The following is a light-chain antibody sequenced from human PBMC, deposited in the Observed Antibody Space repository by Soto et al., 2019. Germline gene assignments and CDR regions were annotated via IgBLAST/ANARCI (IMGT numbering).Light chain of an antibody. CDR1: SSDVGDYNY. CDR3: SSYTSSSTYV. V-gene: IGLV2-14*01. J-gene: IGLJ1*01. Sequence: QSVLTQPASVSGSPGQSITISCTGTSSDVGDYNYVSWYQQHPGKAPKLMIYEVTNRPSGVSNRFSGSKSGNTASLTISGLQPEDETDYYCSSYTSSSTYVFGTGTKVTVL. CDR2: EVT.